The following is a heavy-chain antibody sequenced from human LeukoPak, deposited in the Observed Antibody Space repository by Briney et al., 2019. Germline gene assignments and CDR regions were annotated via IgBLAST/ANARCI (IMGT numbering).Heavy chain of an antibody. D-gene: IGHD3-10*01. V-gene: IGHV1-8*01. CDR1: GYTFTSYD. CDR3: ARGGYYGSGNNWFDP. CDR2: MNPNSGNT. Sequence: VASVKVSCKASGYTFTSYDINWVRQATGQGLEWMGWMNPNSGNTGYAQKFQGRVTMTRNTSISTAYMEPSSLRSEDTAVYYCARGGYYGSGNNWFDPWGQGTLVTVSS. J-gene: IGHJ5*02.